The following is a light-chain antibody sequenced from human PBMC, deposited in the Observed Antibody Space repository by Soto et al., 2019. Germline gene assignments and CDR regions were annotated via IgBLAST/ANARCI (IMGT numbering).Light chain of an antibody. CDR2: GAS. J-gene: IGKJ1*01. CDR1: ETVSTK. Sequence: EIVLTQSPATLSVSPGERATLSCCASETVSTKLAWYQQKPGQAPRLLISGASTRAAGISDRFRGSGSGTEFTLTISSLRSEDSAIYYCQQYFEWPPMTFGQGTKVDIK. V-gene: IGKV3-15*01. CDR3: QQYFEWPPMT.